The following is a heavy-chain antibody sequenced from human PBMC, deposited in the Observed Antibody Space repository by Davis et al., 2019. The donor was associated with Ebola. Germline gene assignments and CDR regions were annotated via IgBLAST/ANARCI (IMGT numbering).Heavy chain of an antibody. V-gene: IGHV3-9*01. CDR2: ISWNSGSI. Sequence: GGSLRLSCAASGFTFDNYAMHWVRQAPGKGLEWDSGISWNSGSIGYADSVKGRFTISRDNAKNSLYLQMNSLRAEDTALYYCAKGHIVVVITGAFDIWGQGTMVTVSS. CDR3: AKGHIVVVITGAFDI. J-gene: IGHJ3*02. D-gene: IGHD3-22*01. CDR1: GFTFDNYA.